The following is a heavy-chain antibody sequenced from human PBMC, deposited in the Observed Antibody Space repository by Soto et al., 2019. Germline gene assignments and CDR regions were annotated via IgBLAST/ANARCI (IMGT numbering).Heavy chain of an antibody. CDR1: GGSISSYY. V-gene: IGHV4-59*01. J-gene: IGHJ6*02. CDR3: AREGVSSSWYNYYGMDV. CDR2: IYYSGST. D-gene: IGHD6-13*01. Sequence: QVQLQESGPGLVKPSETLSLTCTVSGGSISSYYWSWIRQPPGKGLEWIGYIYYSGSTNYNPSLKSRVTISVDXSXTXXSLKLSSVTAADTAVYYCAREGVSSSWYNYYGMDVWGQGTTVTVSS.